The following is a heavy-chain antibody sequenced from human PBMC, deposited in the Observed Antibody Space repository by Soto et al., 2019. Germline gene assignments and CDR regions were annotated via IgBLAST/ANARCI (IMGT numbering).Heavy chain of an antibody. V-gene: IGHV3-48*01. CDR1: GFILSDYA. J-gene: IGHJ6*03. Sequence: EVQLVESGGGLVQPGGSLRLSCATSGFILSDYAMNWVRQAPGKGLEWVSYISSSSSVIDYADSVKGRFTVSRDNARNXXXXXXXXXXXXXXXXXXXXXXXXXXXXXYYYMDVWGKGTTVTVSS. CDR2: ISSSSSVI. CDR3: XXXXXXXXXXYYYMDV.